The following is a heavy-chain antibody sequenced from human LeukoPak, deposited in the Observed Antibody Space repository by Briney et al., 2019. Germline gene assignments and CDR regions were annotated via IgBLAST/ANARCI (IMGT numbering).Heavy chain of an antibody. Sequence: GGSLRLSCAASGFTFSTYWMSWVRQAPGKGLEWVANINQDGSEKYSVDSVKGRFTISRDNAKNSLYLQMNSLRAEDTAVYYCARPLYNWNDPPGVWGKGTTVTVSS. D-gene: IGHD1-20*01. CDR3: ARPLYNWNDPPGV. V-gene: IGHV3-7*03. CDR1: GFTFSTYW. J-gene: IGHJ6*04. CDR2: INQDGSEK.